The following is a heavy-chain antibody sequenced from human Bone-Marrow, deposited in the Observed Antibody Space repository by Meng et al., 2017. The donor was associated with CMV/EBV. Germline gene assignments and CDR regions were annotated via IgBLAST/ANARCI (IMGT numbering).Heavy chain of an antibody. D-gene: IGHD2-2*01. Sequence: GESLKISCAASGFTFSSYAMHWVRQAPGKGLEWVANIKQDGSEKYYVDSVKGRFTISRDNAKNSLYLQMNSLRAEDTALYYCAKDVVPAALNYYYYGMDVWGQGTTVTVSS. CDR1: GFTFSSYA. J-gene: IGHJ6*02. V-gene: IGHV3-7*03. CDR2: IKQDGSEK. CDR3: AKDVVPAALNYYYYGMDV.